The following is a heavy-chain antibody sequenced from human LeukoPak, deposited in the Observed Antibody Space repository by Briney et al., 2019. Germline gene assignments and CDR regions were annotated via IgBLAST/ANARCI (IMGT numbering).Heavy chain of an antibody. CDR2: ISAYNGNT. Sequence: ASVTVSCKASGYTFTSYGISWARQAPGQGLEWMGWISAYNGNTNYAQKLQGRVTMTTDTSTSTAYMELRSLRSDDTAVYYCAREYHYYGSGSAFDYWGQGTLVTVSS. CDR1: GYTFTSYG. J-gene: IGHJ4*02. D-gene: IGHD3-10*01. V-gene: IGHV1-18*04. CDR3: AREYHYYGSGSAFDY.